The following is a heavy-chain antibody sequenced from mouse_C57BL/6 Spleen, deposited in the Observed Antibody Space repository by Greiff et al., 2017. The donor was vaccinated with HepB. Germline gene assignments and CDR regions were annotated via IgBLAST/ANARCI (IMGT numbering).Heavy chain of an antibody. CDR2: IHPNSGST. CDR1: GYTFTSYW. J-gene: IGHJ4*01. Sequence: QVQLQQPGAELVKPGASVKLSCKASGYTFTSYWMHWVKQRPGQGLEWIGMIHPNSGSTNYNEKFKSKATLTVDKSSSTAYMQLSSLTSEDSAVYYCARRALLRNYAMDYWGQGTSVTVSS. D-gene: IGHD1-1*01. V-gene: IGHV1-64*01. CDR3: ARRALLRNYAMDY.